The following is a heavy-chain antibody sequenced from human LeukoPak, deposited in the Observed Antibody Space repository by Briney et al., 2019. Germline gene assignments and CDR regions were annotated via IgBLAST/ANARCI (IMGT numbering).Heavy chain of an antibody. CDR1: GFTFSSYA. V-gene: IGHV3-23*01. D-gene: IGHD3-10*01. J-gene: IGHJ4*02. Sequence: GGSLRLSCAASGFTFSSYAMNWVRQAPGKGVEWVSAISGRGGSTYYADSVKGLFTISRDNSKNTLFLQMNSLRAEDTAVYYRAKEEYFYGSGFDYWGQGTLVTVSS. CDR2: ISGRGGST. CDR3: AKEEYFYGSGFDY.